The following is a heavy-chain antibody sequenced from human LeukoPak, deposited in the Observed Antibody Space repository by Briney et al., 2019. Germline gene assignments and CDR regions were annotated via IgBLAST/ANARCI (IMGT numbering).Heavy chain of an antibody. CDR1: GFTFSSYS. D-gene: IGHD6-13*01. J-gene: IGHJ5*02. Sequence: GGSLRLSCAASGFTFSSYSMNWVRQAPGKGLEWVSYISSSSSTIYYADSVKGRFAISRDNAKNSLYLQMNSLRAEDTAVYYCASLVKGIAAPWVDPWGQGTLVTVSS. CDR3: ASLVKGIAAPWVDP. V-gene: IGHV3-48*01. CDR2: ISSSSSTI.